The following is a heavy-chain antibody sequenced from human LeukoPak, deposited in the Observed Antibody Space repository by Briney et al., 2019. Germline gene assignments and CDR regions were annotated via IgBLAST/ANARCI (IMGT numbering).Heavy chain of an antibody. CDR3: ARDVLAAGATGTFDI. Sequence: GGSLRFSCAASGFTFNSYWMNWVRQAPGKGLEWVANIKQDGSEKYYVDSVKGRFTISRDNAKTSLYLQMNSLRAEDTAVYYCARDVLAAGATGTFDIWGQGTMVTVSS. V-gene: IGHV3-7*03. D-gene: IGHD1-14*01. CDR2: IKQDGSEK. J-gene: IGHJ3*02. CDR1: GFTFNSYW.